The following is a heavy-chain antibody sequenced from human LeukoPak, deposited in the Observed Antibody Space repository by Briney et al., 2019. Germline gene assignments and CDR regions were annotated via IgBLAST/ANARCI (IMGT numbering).Heavy chain of an antibody. J-gene: IGHJ4*02. CDR3: ARCPIVGSGYGYFDG. D-gene: IGHD3-3*01. CDR1: GGSISSYY. Sequence: SETPSLTCTVSGGSISSYYWSWIRQPPGKGLEWIGYIYYSGSTNYNPSLRSRVTMSVDTSKKQLSLKMRSVTAADTAVYYCARCPIVGSGYGYFDGWGQGTVVTVSS. V-gene: IGHV4-59*08. CDR2: IYYSGST.